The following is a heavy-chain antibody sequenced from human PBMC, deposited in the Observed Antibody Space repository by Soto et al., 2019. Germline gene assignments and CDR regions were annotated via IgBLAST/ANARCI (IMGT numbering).Heavy chain of an antibody. CDR3: TRDPEVLYCSGGSCNWFDP. D-gene: IGHD2-15*01. J-gene: IGHJ5*02. Sequence: ASVKVSCKASGYTFTSYGISWVRQAPGQGLEWMGWISAYNGKTNYAQKLQGRVTITTDTTTSTAYKKLRSLKTDDTAENNCTRDPEVLYCSGGSCNWFDPWGQGTLVTVSS. CDR1: GYTFTSYG. CDR2: ISAYNGKT. V-gene: IGHV1-18*04.